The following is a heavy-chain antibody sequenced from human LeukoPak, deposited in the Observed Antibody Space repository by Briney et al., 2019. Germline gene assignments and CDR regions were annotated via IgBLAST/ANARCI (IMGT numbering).Heavy chain of an antibody. CDR3: ASHSSSPLYYYGMDV. Sequence: GGSLRLSCAASGFTFSSYAMSWVRQAPGKGLEWVSAISGSGGSTYYADSVKGRFTISRDNSKNTLYLQMNSLRAEDTAVYYCASHSSSPLYYYGMDVWGQGTTVTVSS. J-gene: IGHJ6*02. CDR2: ISGSGGST. CDR1: GFTFSSYA. V-gene: IGHV3-23*01. D-gene: IGHD6-13*01.